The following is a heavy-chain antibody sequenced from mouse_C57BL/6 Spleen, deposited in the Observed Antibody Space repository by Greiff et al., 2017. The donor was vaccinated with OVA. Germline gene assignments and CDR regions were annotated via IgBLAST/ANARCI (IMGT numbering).Heavy chain of an antibody. CDR3: ASGGSSHYFDC. J-gene: IGHJ2*01. D-gene: IGHD1-1*01. V-gene: IGHV14-3*01. CDR2: IDPANGNT. CDR1: GFNIKNTY. Sequence: EVKLVESVAELVRPGASVKLSCTASGFNIKNTYMHWVKQRPEQGLEWIGRIDPANGNTKYDPKFQGKATITADTSSNTAYLQLSSLTSEDTAIYYCASGGSSHYFDCWGQGTTLTVAS.